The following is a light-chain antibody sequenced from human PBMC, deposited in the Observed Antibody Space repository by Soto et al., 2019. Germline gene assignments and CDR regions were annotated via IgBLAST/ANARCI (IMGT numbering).Light chain of an antibody. CDR1: QSVSSN. J-gene: IGKJ1*01. Sequence: EIVMTQSPATLSVSPGERATLSCRASQSVSSNLACYQQKPGQAPRILIYGASTRATGIPAMFSGSGSGTEFTLTISSLQSEDFAFYYCQQYNNWPRTFGQGTKVEIK. CDR3: QQYNNWPRT. V-gene: IGKV3-15*01. CDR2: GAS.